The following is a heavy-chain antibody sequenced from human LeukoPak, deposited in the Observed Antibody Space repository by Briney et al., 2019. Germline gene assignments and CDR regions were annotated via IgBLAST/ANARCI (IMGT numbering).Heavy chain of an antibody. CDR1: GFTFSSYE. CDR3: ARGRLYSSSWYRLPDAFDI. CDR2: INHSGST. J-gene: IGHJ3*02. V-gene: IGHV4-34*01. D-gene: IGHD6-13*01. Sequence: LRLSCAASGFTFSSYEMNWVRQPPGKGLEWIGEINHSGSTNYNPSLKSRVTISVDTSKNQFSLKLSSVTAADTAVYYCARGRLYSSSWYRLPDAFDIWGQGTMVTVSS.